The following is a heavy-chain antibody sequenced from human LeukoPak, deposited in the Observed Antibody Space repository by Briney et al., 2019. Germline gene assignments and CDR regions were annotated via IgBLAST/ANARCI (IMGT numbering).Heavy chain of an antibody. CDR3: ARFHAAGDVRYFDY. J-gene: IGHJ4*02. CDR2: IKQDGSEK. CDR1: GFTFSSYW. V-gene: IGHV3-7*01. D-gene: IGHD7-27*01. Sequence: GGSLRPSCAASGFTFSSYWMSWVRQAPGKGPEWVANIKQDGSEKYYVDSVKGRFTISRDNAKNSLYLQMNSLRAEDTAVYYCARFHAAGDVRYFDYWGQGTLVTVSS.